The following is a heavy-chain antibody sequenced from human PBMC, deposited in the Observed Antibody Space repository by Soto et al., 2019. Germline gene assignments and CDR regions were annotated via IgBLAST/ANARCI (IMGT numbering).Heavy chain of an antibody. V-gene: IGHV1-3*01. CDR1: GYTFSAYT. Sequence: ASVKVSCKATGYTFSAYTMNWVRQAPGQSLEWMGWINAGSGNTKYSQNFQGRVSITRDTSASTVYMELTGLTSEDTAVYYCARDTETLGPRANDALDIWGEGTLPTV. CDR3: ARDTETLGPRANDALDI. CDR2: INAGSGNT. J-gene: IGHJ3*02. D-gene: IGHD3-3*02.